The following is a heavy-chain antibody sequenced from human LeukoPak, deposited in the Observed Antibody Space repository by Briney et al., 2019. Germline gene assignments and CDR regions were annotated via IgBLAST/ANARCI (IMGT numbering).Heavy chain of an antibody. V-gene: IGHV3-21*01. CDR1: GFTFSSHS. CDR3: AREGYSSSWPFDY. D-gene: IGHD6-13*01. CDR2: ISSSSSYI. Sequence: GGSLRLSCAASGFTFSSHSMNWVRQAPGKGLEWVSSISSSSSYIYYADSVKGRFTISRDNAKNSLYLQMNSLRAEDTAVYYCAREGYSSSWPFDYWGQGTLVTVSS. J-gene: IGHJ4*02.